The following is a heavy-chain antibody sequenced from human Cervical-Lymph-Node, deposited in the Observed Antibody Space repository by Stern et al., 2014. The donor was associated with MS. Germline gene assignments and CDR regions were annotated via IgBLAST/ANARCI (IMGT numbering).Heavy chain of an antibody. V-gene: IGHV1-46*01. CDR2: INPSGGST. Sequence: VQLLQPGASVNVSCKASGYTFTPYHIHWVRQAPGQGLEWMAMINPSGGSTTYGQKFHGRLTVTRDTSTSTVYMELRSLRSDDTALYYCARDMVDADKWFDPWGQGTLVTVSS. D-gene: IGHD2-15*01. CDR3: ARDMVDADKWFDP. J-gene: IGHJ5*02. CDR1: GYTFTPYH.